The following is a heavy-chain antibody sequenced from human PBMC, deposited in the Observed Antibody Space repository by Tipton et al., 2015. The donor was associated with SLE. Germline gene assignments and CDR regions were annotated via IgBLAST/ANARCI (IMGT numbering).Heavy chain of an antibody. CDR3: ARGPGLLWFGERKGAFDI. CDR2: IDHSGGT. D-gene: IGHD3-10*01. CDR1: GFTFSSYS. Sequence: LRLSCAASGFTFSSYSMNWVRQAPGKGLEWIGEIDHSGGTKYNPSLQSRVSISVDTSKNQFSLKLSSVTAADTAVYYCARGPGLLWFGERKGAFDIWGQGTMVTVSS. V-gene: IGHV4-34*01. J-gene: IGHJ3*02.